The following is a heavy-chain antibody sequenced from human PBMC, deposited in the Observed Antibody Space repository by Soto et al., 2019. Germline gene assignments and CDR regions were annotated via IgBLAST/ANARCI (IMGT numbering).Heavy chain of an antibody. CDR3: ARRGSSSVDY. Sequence: GASVKFSCKASGYTFTGYYMHWVRQAPGQGLEWMGWINPNSGGTNYAQKFQGWVTMTRDTSISTAYMELSRLRSDDTAVYFCARRGSSSVDYWGQGTLVTVSS. CDR1: GYTFTGYY. V-gene: IGHV1-2*04. J-gene: IGHJ4*02. CDR2: INPNSGGT. D-gene: IGHD6-13*01.